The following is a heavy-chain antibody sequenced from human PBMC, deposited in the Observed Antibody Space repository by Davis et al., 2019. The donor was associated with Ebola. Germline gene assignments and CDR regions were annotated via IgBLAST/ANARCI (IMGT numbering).Heavy chain of an antibody. CDR1: GFTFSDRW. CDR3: VRGKGWYFDL. V-gene: IGHV3-7*01. J-gene: IGHJ2*01. Sequence: PGGSLRLSCAASGFTFSDRWMSWVRQAPGKGLEWVANIKQDGSETYYVDSVKGRFTISRDNAKNSQYLQMSSLRADDTAIYYCVRGKGWYFDLWGRGTLVTVSS. CDR2: IKQDGSET.